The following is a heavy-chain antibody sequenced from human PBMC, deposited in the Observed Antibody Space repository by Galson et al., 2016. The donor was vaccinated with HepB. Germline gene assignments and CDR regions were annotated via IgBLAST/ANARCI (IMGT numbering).Heavy chain of an antibody. CDR1: GFTFSSYA. J-gene: IGHJ4*02. CDR2: SGSGGPT. D-gene: IGHD3-9*01. Sequence: SLRLSCAASGFTFSSYAMSWVRQAPGKGLEWVSSSGSGGPTYYADSVQGRFTIPRDNSKKTLFLQMPSLRTDDTAVYYCAKSVLEYDILTGYYRRGADYWGQGTLVTVSS. CDR3: AKSVLEYDILTGYYRRGADY. V-gene: IGHV3-23*01.